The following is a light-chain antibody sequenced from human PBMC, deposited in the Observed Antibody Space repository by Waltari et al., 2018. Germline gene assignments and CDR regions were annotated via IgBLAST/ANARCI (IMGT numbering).Light chain of an antibody. CDR2: KAS. V-gene: IGKV1-5*03. CDR1: QSISSW. Sequence: DIQMTQSPSTLSESVGDTVTITCRASQSISSWLAWYQQKPGKAPKLLIHKASTLESGVPSRFSGSGSGTEFTLTIDSLLPDDFATYYCQQYSNYPYTFGQGTKLEI. J-gene: IGKJ2*01. CDR3: QQYSNYPYT.